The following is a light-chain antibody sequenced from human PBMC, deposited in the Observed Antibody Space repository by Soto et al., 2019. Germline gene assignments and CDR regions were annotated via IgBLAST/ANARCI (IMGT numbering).Light chain of an antibody. CDR3: CSSAARV. Sequence: SSVSGSPGQSISISCTGTTSVIGTYNLVSWYQKHPGEVPKLIIYEIDKRPSGVSDRFSGSKSGNTASLTISGLQSEDEADYYCCSSAARVFGGGTKVTVL. J-gene: IGLJ2*01. CDR2: EID. V-gene: IGLV2-23*02. CDR1: TSVIGTYNL.